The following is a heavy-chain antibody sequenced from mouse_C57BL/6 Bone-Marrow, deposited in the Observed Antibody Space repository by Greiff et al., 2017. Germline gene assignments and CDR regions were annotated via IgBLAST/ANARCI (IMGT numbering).Heavy chain of an antibody. V-gene: IGHV3-6*01. D-gene: IGHD1-1*01. CDR2: ISYDGSN. CDR3: ARRDYGSSLAWFAY. CDR1: GYSITSGYY. Sequence: EVQLQESGPGLVKPSQSLSLTCSVTGYSITSGYYWNWIRQFPGNKLEWMGYISYDGSNNYNPSLKNRISITRDTSKNQFFLKLNSVTTEDTATYYCARRDYGSSLAWFAYWGQGTLVTVSA. J-gene: IGHJ3*01.